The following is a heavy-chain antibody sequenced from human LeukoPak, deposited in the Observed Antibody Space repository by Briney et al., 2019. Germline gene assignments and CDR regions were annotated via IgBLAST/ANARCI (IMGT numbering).Heavy chain of an antibody. Sequence: GASVKVSCKASGGTFSSYAISWVRHAPGQGLELMGGIIPIFGTANYAQKFQGRVTITADESTSTAYMELSSLRSEDTAVYYCAISLVLRYFDWLPGTWGQGTLVTVSS. V-gene: IGHV1-69*13. J-gene: IGHJ4*02. CDR2: IIPIFGTA. CDR3: AISLVLRYFDWLPGT. D-gene: IGHD3-9*01. CDR1: GGTFSSYA.